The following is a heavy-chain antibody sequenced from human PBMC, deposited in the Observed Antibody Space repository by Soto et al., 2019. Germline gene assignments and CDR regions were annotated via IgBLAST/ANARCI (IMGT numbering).Heavy chain of an antibody. Sequence: GSLRLSCAASGFSFSIYAMSWVRQAPGKGLEWVCGISGSGENTYYADSVKGRFTISRDNSKNTLYLQMNNLRVEDKAVYYCADGGEWSFNFEYWGQGTLVTVSS. CDR2: ISGSGENT. D-gene: IGHD3-3*01. V-gene: IGHV3-23*01. CDR3: ADGGEWSFNFEY. CDR1: GFSFSIYA. J-gene: IGHJ4*02.